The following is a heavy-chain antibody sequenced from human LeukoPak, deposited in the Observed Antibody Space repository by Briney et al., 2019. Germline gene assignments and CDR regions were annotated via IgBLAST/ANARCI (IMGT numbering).Heavy chain of an antibody. Sequence: PGGSLRLSCAASGFTFSSYAMSWVRQAPGKGLEWVSAISGSGGSTYYADSVKGRFTISRDNSKNTLYLQMNSLRAEDTAVYYCAKDPVWGSSRYTGGYFDYSGQGTLVTVFS. CDR1: GFTFSSYA. CDR3: AKDPVWGSSRYTGGYFDY. J-gene: IGHJ4*02. V-gene: IGHV3-23*01. D-gene: IGHD3-16*02. CDR2: ISGSGGST.